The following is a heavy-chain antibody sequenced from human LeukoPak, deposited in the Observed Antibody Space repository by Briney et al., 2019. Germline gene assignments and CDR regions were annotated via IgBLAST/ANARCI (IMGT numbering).Heavy chain of an antibody. CDR2: IIPIFGTA. CDR3: ARVLKQRLRSQYYYYYYMDV. CDR1: GGTFSSYA. D-gene: IGHD6-25*01. J-gene: IGHJ6*03. V-gene: IGHV1-69*13. Sequence: ASVKVSCKASGGTFSSYAISWVRQAPGQGLEWMGGIIPIFGTANYAQKFQGRVTITADESTSTAYMELSSLRSEDTAVYYCARVLKQRLRSQYYYYYYMDVWGKGTTVTISS.